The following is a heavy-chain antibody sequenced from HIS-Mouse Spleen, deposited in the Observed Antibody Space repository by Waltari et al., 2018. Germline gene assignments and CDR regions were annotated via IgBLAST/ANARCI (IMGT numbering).Heavy chain of an antibody. J-gene: IGHJ2*01. CDR2: IYYSWST. CDR3: AREIPYSSSWYDWYFDL. D-gene: IGHD6-13*01. Sequence: QLQLQESGPGLVKPSETLSLTCTVSGGSISSSSYYWGWIRQPPGKGLEWLGSIYYSWSTYYNPSLKGRVTISVDTSKNHFSLKLSSVTAADTAVYYCAREIPYSSSWYDWYFDLWGRGTLVTVSS. V-gene: IGHV4-39*07. CDR1: GGSISSSSYY.